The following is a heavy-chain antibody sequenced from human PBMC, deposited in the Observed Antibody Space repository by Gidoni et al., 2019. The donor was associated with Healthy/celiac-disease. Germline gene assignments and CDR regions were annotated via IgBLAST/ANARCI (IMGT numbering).Heavy chain of an antibody. CDR2: ISWNSGSI. D-gene: IGHD3-22*01. Sequence: EVQLVESGGGLVQPGRSLRLSCAASGFTFDDYAMDWVRQAPGKGLDWVAGISWNSGSIGYADSVKGRFTSSRDNAKNSLYLQMNSLRAEDTALYYCAKDIQRQIVGVITDWGQGTLVTVSS. CDR3: AKDIQRQIVGVITD. V-gene: IGHV3-9*01. CDR1: GFTFDDYA. J-gene: IGHJ4*02.